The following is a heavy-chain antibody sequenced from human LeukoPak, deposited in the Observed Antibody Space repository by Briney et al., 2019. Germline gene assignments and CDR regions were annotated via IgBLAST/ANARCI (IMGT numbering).Heavy chain of an antibody. Sequence: SETLSLTCAVSGYSISSGYYWGWIRRPPGKGLEWIGSIHHSGSTYNKSSLKSRVTMLVDKSKNHFSLKLSSVTAADTAVYQCARQLGYCSGGSCSLGAFDIWGQGTMVTVSS. CDR2: IHHSGST. J-gene: IGHJ3*02. V-gene: IGHV4-38-2*01. D-gene: IGHD2-15*01. CDR1: GYSISSGYY. CDR3: ARQLGYCSGGSCSLGAFDI.